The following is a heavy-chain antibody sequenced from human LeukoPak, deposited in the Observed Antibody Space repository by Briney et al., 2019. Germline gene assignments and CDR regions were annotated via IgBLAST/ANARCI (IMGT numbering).Heavy chain of an antibody. CDR1: GGSISSGGYS. D-gene: IGHD3-22*01. CDR2: IYYSGST. V-gene: IGHV4-30-4*08. J-gene: IGHJ4*02. CDR3: ARVGDDSSGYLFDY. Sequence: PSETLSLTCAVSGGSISSGGYSWSWIRQPPGKGLEWIGYIYYSGSTYYNPSLKSRVTISVDTSKNQFSLKLSSVTAADTAVYYCARVGDDSSGYLFDYWGQGTLVTVSS.